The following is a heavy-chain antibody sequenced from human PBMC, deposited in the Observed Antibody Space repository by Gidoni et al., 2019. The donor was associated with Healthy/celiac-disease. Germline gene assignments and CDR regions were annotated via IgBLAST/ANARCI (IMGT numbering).Heavy chain of an antibody. Sequence: EVQLVESGGGLVQPGRSLRLSCTAFGFTFGYYSMNWFRQAQGKGLEWVGFIRSKAYGGRTEYAAYVKGRVTISRDDSKSIAYLQMNSLKTEDTAVYYCTRDLEYYDFSDYYYYGMDVWGQGTTVTVSS. V-gene: IGHV3-49*03. CDR2: IRSKAYGGRT. J-gene: IGHJ6*02. CDR3: TRDLEYYDFSDYYYYGMDV. D-gene: IGHD3-3*01. CDR1: GFTFGYYS.